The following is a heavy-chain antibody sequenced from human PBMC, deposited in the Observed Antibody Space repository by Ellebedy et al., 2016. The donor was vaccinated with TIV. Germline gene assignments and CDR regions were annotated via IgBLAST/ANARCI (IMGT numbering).Heavy chain of an antibody. CDR1: GFTFSRYW. J-gene: IGHJ4*02. Sequence: PGGSLRLSCAASGFTFSRYWMSWVRQAPGKGLEWVANIMQDGSEKYYVDSVKGRFTISRDNAKHSLYLQMNSLRAEDTAVYYCARDFDCSTTTCYDGGFDYWGQGTLVTVSS. CDR2: IMQDGSEK. CDR3: ARDFDCSTTTCYDGGFDY. D-gene: IGHD2-2*01. V-gene: IGHV3-7*01.